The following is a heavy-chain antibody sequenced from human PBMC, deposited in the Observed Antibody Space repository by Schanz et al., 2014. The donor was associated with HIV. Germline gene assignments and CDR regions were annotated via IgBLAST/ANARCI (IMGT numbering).Heavy chain of an antibody. J-gene: IGHJ4*02. CDR1: GFNFSLFA. Sequence: EVQLLESGGGLVQPGESLRLSCAVSGFNFSLFAMTWIRQAPGRELEWVSYISSTSSTISYRDSVKGRFTISRDNAKNSLYLQMTSLRVEDTAVYYCATTWRAMYGELDYWGQGTLVTVSS. CDR2: ISSTSSTI. V-gene: IGHV3-48*04. CDR3: ATTWRAMYGELDY. D-gene: IGHD4-17*01.